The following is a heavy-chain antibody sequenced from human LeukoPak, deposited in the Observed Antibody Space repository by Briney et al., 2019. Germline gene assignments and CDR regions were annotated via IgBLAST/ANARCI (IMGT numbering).Heavy chain of an antibody. CDR1: GFTFSSYG. Sequence: PGGSLRLSCAASGFTFSSYGMHWVRQAPGKGLEWVAVISYDGSNKYYADSVKGRFTISRDNSKNTLYLQMSSLRAEDTAVYYCALTTGTTEIDYWGQGTLVTVSS. CDR3: ALTTGTTEIDY. J-gene: IGHJ4*02. CDR2: ISYDGSNK. V-gene: IGHV3-30*03. D-gene: IGHD1-1*01.